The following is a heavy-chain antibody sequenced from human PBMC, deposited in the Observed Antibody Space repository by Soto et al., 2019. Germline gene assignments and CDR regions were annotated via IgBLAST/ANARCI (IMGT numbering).Heavy chain of an antibody. CDR2: IYSGGST. CDR3: AKFSKILRYFDWLPFDY. J-gene: IGHJ4*02. Sequence: PGGSLRLSCAASGFTVSSTYMSWVRQAPGKGLEWVSVIYSGGSTYYADSVKGRFTISRDNSKNTLYLQMNSLRAEDTAVYYCAKFSKILRYFDWLPFDYWGQGTLVTAPQ. CDR1: GFTVSSTY. V-gene: IGHV3-53*01. D-gene: IGHD3-9*01.